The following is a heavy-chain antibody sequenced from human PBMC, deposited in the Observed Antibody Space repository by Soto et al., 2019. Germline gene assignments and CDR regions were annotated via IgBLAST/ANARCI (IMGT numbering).Heavy chain of an antibody. J-gene: IGHJ4*02. CDR2: ISGSGGST. Sequence: GGSLRLSCAASGFSFSSYAMSWVRQAPGKGLEWVSAISGSGGSTYYADSVKGRFTISRDNSKNTLYLQMNSLRAEDTAVYYCAKDQESIAAAGSSFDYWGQGTLVTVSS. CDR1: GFSFSSYA. CDR3: AKDQESIAAAGSSFDY. V-gene: IGHV3-23*01. D-gene: IGHD6-13*01.